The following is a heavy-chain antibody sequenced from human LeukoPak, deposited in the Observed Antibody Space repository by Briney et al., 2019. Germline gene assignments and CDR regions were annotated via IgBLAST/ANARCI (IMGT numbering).Heavy chain of an antibody. CDR3: AREDNSSGYRPFDI. CDR1: GYTFTGYY. V-gene: IGHV1-2*06. CDR2: INPNNGGT. Sequence: ASVKVSCKASGYTFTGYYIHWVRQAPGQGLEWMGRINPNNGGTNYAQKFQGRVTMTRDMSMSTAYMELSRPRSVDTAVYYSAREDNSSGYRPFDIWGQGTMVTVPS. J-gene: IGHJ3*02. D-gene: IGHD3-22*01.